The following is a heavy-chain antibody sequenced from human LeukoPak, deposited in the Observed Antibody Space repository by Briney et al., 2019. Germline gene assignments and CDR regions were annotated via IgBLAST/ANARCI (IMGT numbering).Heavy chain of an antibody. CDR1: GGSISSYY. V-gene: IGHV4-59*12. CDR2: IYYSGST. CDR3: ARDLRDSRGSYGSDY. D-gene: IGHD1-26*01. Sequence: PSETLSLTCTVSGGSISSYYWSWIRQPPGKGLEWIGYIYYSGSTKYNPSLKSRVTISVDTSKNQFSLKLTSVTAADTAVYFCARDLRDSRGSYGSDYWGQGTLVTVSS. J-gene: IGHJ4*02.